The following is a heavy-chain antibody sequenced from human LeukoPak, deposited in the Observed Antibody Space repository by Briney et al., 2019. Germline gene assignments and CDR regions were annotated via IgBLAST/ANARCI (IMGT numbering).Heavy chain of an antibody. D-gene: IGHD2-2*01. V-gene: IGHV1-18*04. CDR2: ISAYNGNT. CDR3: ARDPLPYCSSTSCRDYFDY. Sequence: GASVKVSCKASGYTFISYGISWVRQAPGQGLEWMGWISAYNGNTNYAQKLQGRVTMTTDTSTSTAYMELRSLRSDDTAVYYCARDPLPYCSSTSCRDYFDYWGQGTLVTVSS. J-gene: IGHJ4*02. CDR1: GYTFISYG.